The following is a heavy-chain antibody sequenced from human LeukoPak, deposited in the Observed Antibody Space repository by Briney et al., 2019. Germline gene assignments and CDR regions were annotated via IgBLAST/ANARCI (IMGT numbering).Heavy chain of an antibody. CDR2: ISNSGTTV. V-gene: IGHV3-11*01. D-gene: IGHD3-16*01. J-gene: IGHJ4*02. Sequence: PGGSLRLSCAAPGFTFSDHYMTWIRQAPGKGLESISYISNSGTTVNYADSVKGRFTISRDNAKNSLYLQMNSLRGEDTAVYYCAGEPRLLDFWGQGTLVTVSS. CDR1: GFTFSDHY. CDR3: AGEPRLLDF.